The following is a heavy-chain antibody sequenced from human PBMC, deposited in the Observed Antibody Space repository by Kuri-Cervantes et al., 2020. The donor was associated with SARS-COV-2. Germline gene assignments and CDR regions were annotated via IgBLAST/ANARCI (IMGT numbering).Heavy chain of an antibody. Sequence: ESLKISCTVSGCSISSYYRSWIRQPAGKGLEWVGSIYTSGSTNYNPSLKSRVTITVDTSKNQFSLKLSSVTPADTAVYYCARERYSSGSAFDIWGQGQWSPSPQ. CDR3: ARERYSSGSAFDI. J-gene: IGHJ3*02. CDR1: GCSISSYY. D-gene: IGHD6-19*01. CDR2: IYTSGST. V-gene: IGHV4-4*07.